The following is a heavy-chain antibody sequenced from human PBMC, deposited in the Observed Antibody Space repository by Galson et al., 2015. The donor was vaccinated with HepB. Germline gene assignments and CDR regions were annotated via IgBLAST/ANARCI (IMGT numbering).Heavy chain of an antibody. D-gene: IGHD6-13*01. CDR1: GFTFSGYA. V-gene: IGHV3-23*01. CDR3: AKDIKRSSSWYGGIDY. CDR2: ISGSGGST. Sequence: SLRLSCAASGFTFSGYAMGWVRQAPGKGLEWVSAISGSGGSTYYADSVKGRFTISRDNSKNTLYLQMNSLRAEDTAVYYCAKDIKRSSSWYGGIDYWGQGTLVTVSS. J-gene: IGHJ4*02.